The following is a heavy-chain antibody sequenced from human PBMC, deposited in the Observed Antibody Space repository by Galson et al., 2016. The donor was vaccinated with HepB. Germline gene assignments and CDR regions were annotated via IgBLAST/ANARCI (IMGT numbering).Heavy chain of an antibody. CDR2: IGPDGFEE. D-gene: IGHD2/OR15-2a*01. V-gene: IGHV3-7*01. Sequence: SLRLSCAASGFTFSGYWMSWVRQAPGKGLEWVANIGPDGFEEYYVDSVKGRFTISRDNARNSLYLQMNSLRAEDTAVYYCARESIGRRANLDYWGQGTLVTVSS. CDR1: GFTFSGYW. J-gene: IGHJ4*02. CDR3: ARESIGRRANLDY.